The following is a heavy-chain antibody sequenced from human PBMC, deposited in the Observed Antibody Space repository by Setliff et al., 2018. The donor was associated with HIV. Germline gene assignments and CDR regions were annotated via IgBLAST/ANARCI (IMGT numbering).Heavy chain of an antibody. D-gene: IGHD4-4*01. V-gene: IGHV1-69*13. CDR1: GGTFSTYT. CDR2: IIPIFGTP. Sequence: SVKVSCKTSGGTFSTYTIAWVRQAPGQGLEWMGRIIPIFGTPNYAQKFQGRVTITADESTSTAYMELSSLRSEDTAVYYCARDAFDYTAYYYSYMDVWGKGTTVTVSS. J-gene: IGHJ6*03. CDR3: ARDAFDYTAYYYSYMDV.